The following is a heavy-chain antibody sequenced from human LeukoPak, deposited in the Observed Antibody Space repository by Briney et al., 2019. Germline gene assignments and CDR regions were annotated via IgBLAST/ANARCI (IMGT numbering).Heavy chain of an antibody. J-gene: IGHJ4*02. Sequence: GGSLRLSCAASGFTFTNYAMSWVRQAPGKGLEWVSVIRGDGSSTYYADSVKGRFTISRDNSENTLYLQMNSLRAEDTAVYYCARDRGYSYGNGFDYWGQGTLVTVSS. CDR2: IRGDGSST. CDR3: ARDRGYSYGNGFDY. CDR1: GFTFTNYA. D-gene: IGHD5-18*01. V-gene: IGHV3-23*01.